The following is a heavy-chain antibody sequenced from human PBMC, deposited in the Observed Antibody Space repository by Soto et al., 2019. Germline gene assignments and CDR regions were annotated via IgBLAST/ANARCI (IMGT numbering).Heavy chain of an antibody. CDR2: IYSGGRT. CDR3: ARIVVVASYFDY. J-gene: IGHJ4*02. V-gene: IGHV3-66*01. CDR1: GFTVSSNY. D-gene: IGHD2-15*01. Sequence: EVQLVESGGGLVQPGGSLRLSCAASGFTVSSNYMSWVRQAPGKGLEWVSVIYSGGRTYYADSVKGRFNISRDTSKNTLYLQMNSLRAEDTAVYYCARIVVVASYFDYWGQETLVTVSS.